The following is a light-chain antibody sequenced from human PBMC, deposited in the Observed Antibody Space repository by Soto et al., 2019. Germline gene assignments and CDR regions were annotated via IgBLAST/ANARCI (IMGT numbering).Light chain of an antibody. CDR2: GAS. Sequence: EIVLTQSPATLSLSPGERATISCRASQSVKNYLAWYQQKPGQAPRLLIYGASSRATGIPDRFSGSGSGTDFTLTISRLEPEDFAVYYCQQFGSSPPSWTFGQGTKV. CDR3: QQFGSSPPSWT. J-gene: IGKJ1*01. CDR1: QSVKNY. V-gene: IGKV3-20*01.